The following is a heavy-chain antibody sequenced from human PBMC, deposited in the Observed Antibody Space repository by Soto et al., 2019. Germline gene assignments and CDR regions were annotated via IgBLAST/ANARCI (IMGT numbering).Heavy chain of an antibody. CDR3: ARGVTVLRDSGGYRLYFDY. D-gene: IGHD5-12*01. Sequence: QVQLVQSGAEVKKSGSSVKVSCKASGGTFSSVGINWVRQAPGQGLEWMGGIIPFFGTANYAQMFQGRLTISADKSTNTIYMELSSLRSDDTAVYYCARGVTVLRDSGGYRLYFDYWGQGTLVTVSS. V-gene: IGHV1-69*06. J-gene: IGHJ4*02. CDR2: IIPFFGTA. CDR1: GGTFSSVG.